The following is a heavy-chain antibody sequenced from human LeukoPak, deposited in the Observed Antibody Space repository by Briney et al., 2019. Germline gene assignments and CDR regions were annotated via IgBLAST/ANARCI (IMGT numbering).Heavy chain of an antibody. V-gene: IGHV1-3*01. Sequence: GASVKVSRKASGYTFTSYAMHWVRQAPGQRLEWMGWINAGNGNTKYSQKFQGRVTITRDTSASTAYMELSSLRSEDTAVYYCARATLGEFPLFYYYYYGMDVWGQGTTVTVSS. CDR3: ARATLGEFPLFYYYYYGMDV. CDR2: INAGNGNT. D-gene: IGHD3-10*01. CDR1: GYTFTSYA. J-gene: IGHJ6*02.